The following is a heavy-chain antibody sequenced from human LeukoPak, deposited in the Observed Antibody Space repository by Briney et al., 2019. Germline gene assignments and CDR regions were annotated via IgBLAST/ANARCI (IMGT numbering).Heavy chain of an antibody. D-gene: IGHD5-12*01. V-gene: IGHV3-9*01. CDR3: AKDIGPGYSGYDPAAAFDI. CDR2: ISWNSGSI. CDR1: GFTFDDYA. J-gene: IGHJ3*02. Sequence: GGSLRLSCAASGFTFDDYAMHWVRQAPGKGLEWVSGISWNSGSIGYADSVKGRFTISRDNAKNSLYLQMNSLRAEDTALYHCAKDIGPGYSGYDPAAAFDIWGQGTMVTVSS.